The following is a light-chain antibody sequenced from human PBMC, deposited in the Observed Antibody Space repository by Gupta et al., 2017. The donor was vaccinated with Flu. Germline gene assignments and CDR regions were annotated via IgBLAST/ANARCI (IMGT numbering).Light chain of an antibody. V-gene: IGLV8-61*01. Sequence: TVVTQEPSFSVSPGGTVTLTCGLSSGSVSTSYYPSWYQQTPGQAPRTLIYSTHSRSSGVPDRFSGSILGNKAALTITGAQADDESHYHCVLYMGSGMLFGGGTKLTVL. CDR1: SGSVSTSYY. CDR2: STH. CDR3: VLYMGSGML. J-gene: IGLJ3*02.